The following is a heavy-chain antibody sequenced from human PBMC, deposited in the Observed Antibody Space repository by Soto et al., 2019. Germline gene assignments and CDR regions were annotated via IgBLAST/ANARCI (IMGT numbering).Heavy chain of an antibody. Sequence: GGSLRLSCAASGFTFSDYYMSWIRQAPGKGLEWVSYISSSSSYTNYADSVNGRFTISRDNAKNSLYLQMNSLRAEDTAVYYSVRDLYEKGWPQEECDVFDFGGKGTRVPGSS. CDR1: GFTFSDYY. CDR3: VRDLYEKGWPQEECDVFDF. V-gene: IGHV3-11*06. CDR2: ISSSSSYT. J-gene: IGHJ3*01. D-gene: IGHD3-3*01.